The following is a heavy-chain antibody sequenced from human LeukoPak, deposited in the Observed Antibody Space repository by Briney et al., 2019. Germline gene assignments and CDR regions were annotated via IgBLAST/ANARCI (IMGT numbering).Heavy chain of an antibody. CDR2: ISYDGSNK. D-gene: IGHD1-26*01. Sequence: GRSLRLSCAASRFTFSSYAMHWVRQAPGKGLEWVAVISYDGSNKYYADSVKGRFTISRDNSKNTLYLQMNSLRAEDTAVYYCARLIVGATTIGSSFDYWGQGTLVTVSS. J-gene: IGHJ4*02. V-gene: IGHV3-30-3*01. CDR3: ARLIVGATTIGSSFDY. CDR1: RFTFSSYA.